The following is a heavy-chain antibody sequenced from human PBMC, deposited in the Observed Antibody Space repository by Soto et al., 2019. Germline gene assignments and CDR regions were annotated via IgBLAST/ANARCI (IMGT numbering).Heavy chain of an antibody. Sequence: ASVKVSCKASGYTFTNFGISWVRQAPGQGLEWMGWISAYNGNTNYAQNFQGRVTMTTDTSTSTAYMELRSLRSDDTAVYYCARVYCSGGGCYGIDYWGQGTLVTVSS. J-gene: IGHJ4*02. CDR3: ARVYCSGGGCYGIDY. V-gene: IGHV1-18*01. CDR2: ISAYNGNT. CDR1: GYTFTNFG. D-gene: IGHD2-15*01.